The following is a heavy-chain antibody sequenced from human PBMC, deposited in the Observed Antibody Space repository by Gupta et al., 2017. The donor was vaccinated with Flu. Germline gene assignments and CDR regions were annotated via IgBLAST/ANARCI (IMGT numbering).Heavy chain of an antibody. CDR1: GYSISSGYY. CDR2: IGHGGSAY. Sequence: QVQLQESGPGLVKPSETLSLTCVASGYSISSGYYWDWIRQSPGKGLEWIGSIGHGGSAYYYNPSLKSRVAMSVDTSKNEFSLRLTSVTAADTAVYYCARGGRRSVAASYFDLWGQGTLVTVSS. D-gene: IGHD6-19*01. CDR3: ARGGRRSVAASYFDL. J-gene: IGHJ4*02. V-gene: IGHV4-38-2*01.